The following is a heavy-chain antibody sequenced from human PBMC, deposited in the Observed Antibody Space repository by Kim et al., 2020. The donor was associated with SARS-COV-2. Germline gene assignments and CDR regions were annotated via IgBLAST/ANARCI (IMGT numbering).Heavy chain of an antibody. Sequence: NHSKPSLKSRVTISVDTSKNQFSLKLSSVTAADTAVYYCAREESADYFDYWGQGTLVTVSS. J-gene: IGHJ4*02. CDR3: AREESADYFDY. CDR2: N. V-gene: IGHV4-31*02.